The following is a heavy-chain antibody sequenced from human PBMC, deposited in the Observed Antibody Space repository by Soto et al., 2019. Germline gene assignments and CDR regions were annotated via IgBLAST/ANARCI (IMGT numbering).Heavy chain of an antibody. V-gene: IGHV1-3*05. Sequence: QVQLVQSGAEEKTPGASVKVSCKASGYTFNSYVIHWVRQAPGQRLEWLGWINAGNGDTRYSQNLQGRVTITRDTTATTAYMEVINLRSEDTAVYYCARVPVGVTRLGFDYWGQGTLVTVSS. CDR2: INAGNGDT. J-gene: IGHJ4*02. CDR3: ARVPVGVTRLGFDY. CDR1: GYTFNSYV. D-gene: IGHD2-21*02.